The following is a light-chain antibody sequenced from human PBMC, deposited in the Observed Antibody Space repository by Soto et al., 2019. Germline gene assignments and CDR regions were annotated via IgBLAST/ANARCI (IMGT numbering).Light chain of an antibody. V-gene: IGLV2-14*01. CDR2: EVS. CDR3: SSYTSSSIVV. J-gene: IGLJ2*01. CDR1: SSDVGGYNY. Sequence: QSVLTQPASVSGSPGQSITISCTGTSSDVGGYNYVSWYQQHPGKAPKLMIYEVSNRPSGVSNRFSGSKSGNTASLTISGLQAEDEADYYCSSYTSSSIVVFGGGTKVTVL.